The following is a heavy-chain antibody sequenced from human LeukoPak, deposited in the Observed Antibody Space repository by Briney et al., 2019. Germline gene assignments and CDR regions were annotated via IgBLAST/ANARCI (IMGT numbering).Heavy chain of an antibody. J-gene: IGHJ4*02. Sequence: SETLSLTCAVSGGSISSNNWWGWVRQPPGKGLEWVGEIYHSGSPNYNPSLKSRVTISVDKSRNHFSLNLSSVTAADTAVYYCARVNINNWHSCDYWGQGTLVTVSS. V-gene: IGHV4-4*02. CDR2: IYHSGSP. D-gene: IGHD1-1*01. CDR3: ARVNINNWHSCDY. CDR1: GGSISSNNW.